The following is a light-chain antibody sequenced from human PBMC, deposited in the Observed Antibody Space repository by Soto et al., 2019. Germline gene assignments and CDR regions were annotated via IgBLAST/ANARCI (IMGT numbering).Light chain of an antibody. CDR2: SNN. Sequence: QSALTQPPSASGTPGQRVTISCSGSSSNIGSSTVNWYQHLPGSAPKLLICSNNQRPSGVPDRFSGSKSGTSASLAVSGLRSEDEGDYYCAAWDDSLNGLLFGGGTKLTVL. CDR1: SSNIGSST. J-gene: IGLJ2*01. CDR3: AAWDDSLNGLL. V-gene: IGLV1-44*01.